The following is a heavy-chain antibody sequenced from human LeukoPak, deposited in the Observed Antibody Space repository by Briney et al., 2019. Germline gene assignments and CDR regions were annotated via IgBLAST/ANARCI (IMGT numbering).Heavy chain of an antibody. Sequence: PSETLSLTCSVSGASIRSGDHHWSWLRQSPGKGLEWIGYIYFSGSRSSNPSLRSRLTISVDTSKNQFSLRLSSLTAADTAVYYCARDRLSLGAFDIWGQGTMVTVSS. CDR2: IYFSGSR. CDR1: GASIRSGDHH. D-gene: IGHD7-27*01. CDR3: ARDRLSLGAFDI. V-gene: IGHV4-30-4*08. J-gene: IGHJ3*02.